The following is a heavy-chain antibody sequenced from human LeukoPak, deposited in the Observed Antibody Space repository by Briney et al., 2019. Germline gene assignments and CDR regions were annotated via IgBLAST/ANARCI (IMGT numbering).Heavy chain of an antibody. D-gene: IGHD3-10*01. Sequence: SETLSLTCAVYGGSFSGYYWSWIRQPPGKGLEWIGEINHSGSTNYNPSLKSRVTISVDTSKDQFSLKLSSVTAADTAVYYCARPLMVRGVIRFDYWGQGTLDTVSS. V-gene: IGHV4-34*01. J-gene: IGHJ4*02. CDR3: ARPLMVRGVIRFDY. CDR1: GGSFSGYY. CDR2: INHSGST.